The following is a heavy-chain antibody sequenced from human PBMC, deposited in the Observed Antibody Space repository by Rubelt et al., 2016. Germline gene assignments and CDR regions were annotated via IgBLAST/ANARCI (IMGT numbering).Heavy chain of an antibody. CDR2: ISGSGRNT. CDR3: AGLAGGDY. V-gene: IGHV3-23*01. Sequence: GGGLVQPGGSLRLSCAASGFIFGNFAMSWLRQAPGKGLEWVAGISGSGRNTYYADSVKGRFTISRDNAKNSLYLQMNSLRAEDTAVYYCAGLAGGDYWGQGTLVTVSS. D-gene: IGHD1-26*01. CDR1: GFIFGNFA. J-gene: IGHJ4*02.